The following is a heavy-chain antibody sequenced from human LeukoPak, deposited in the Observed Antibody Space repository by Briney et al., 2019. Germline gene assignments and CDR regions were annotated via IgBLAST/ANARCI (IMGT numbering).Heavy chain of an antibody. D-gene: IGHD5-12*01. CDR3: AKDSRSRNGIYDPFDI. V-gene: IGHV3-30*18. CDR2: ISYDGSNK. J-gene: IGHJ3*02. CDR1: GFTFSSYG. Sequence: PGGSLRLSCAASGFTFSSYGMHWVRQAPGKGLEWVAVISYDGSNKYYADSVKGRFTISRDNSKNTLYLQMNSLRLEDTGVYYCAKDSRSRNGIYDPFDIWGQGTMVTVSS.